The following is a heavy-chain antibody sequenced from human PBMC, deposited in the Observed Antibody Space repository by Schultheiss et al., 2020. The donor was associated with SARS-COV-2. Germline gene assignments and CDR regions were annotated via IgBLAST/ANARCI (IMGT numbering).Heavy chain of an antibody. CDR1: GFTFRSYA. CDR3: AKSSRFDPLSTFDY. CDR2: ITGSGGTT. J-gene: IGHJ4*02. Sequence: GESLKISCAATGFTFRSYAMSWVRQAPGKGLEWVASITGSGGTTSYADSVKGRLTISRDTSKNTLYLHMNSLRADDTAVYYCAKSSRFDPLSTFDYWGQGTLVTVSS. D-gene: IGHD3-10*01. V-gene: IGHV3-23*01.